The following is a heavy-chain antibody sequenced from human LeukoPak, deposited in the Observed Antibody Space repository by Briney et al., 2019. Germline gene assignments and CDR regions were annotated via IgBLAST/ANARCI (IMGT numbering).Heavy chain of an antibody. V-gene: IGHV3-74*01. J-gene: IGHJ4*02. CDR1: GFTFSSYW. D-gene: IGHD1-7*01. CDR3: VKDLGGNYDY. CDR2: IDYDGSIT. Sequence: GGSLRLSCAASGFTFSSYWIHWVRQVPGKGLVWVSRIDYDGSITNYADSVKGRFTISRDNARNTLYLQMNSLRVDDTAVNYCVKDLGGNYDYWGQGTLVTVSS.